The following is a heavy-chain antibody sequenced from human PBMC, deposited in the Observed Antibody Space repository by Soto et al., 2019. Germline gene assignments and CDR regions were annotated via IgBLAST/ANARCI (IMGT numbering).Heavy chain of an antibody. CDR1: GYTFTSYG. V-gene: IGHV1-18*01. CDR2: ISAYNGNT. J-gene: IGHJ4*02. D-gene: IGHD6-13*01. Sequence: QVQLVQSGAEVKKPGASVKVSCKASGYTFTSYGISWVRRAPGQGLEWMGWISAYNGNTNYAQKLQGRVTMTTDTSTSTAYMELRSLRSDDTAVYYCARDSIDKYSSSWADYWGQGTLVTVSS. CDR3: ARDSIDKYSSSWADY.